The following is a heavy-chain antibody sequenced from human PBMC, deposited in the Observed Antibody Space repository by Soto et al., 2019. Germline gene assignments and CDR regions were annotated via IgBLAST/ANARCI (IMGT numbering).Heavy chain of an antibody. D-gene: IGHD3-3*01. CDR2: IYYSGST. CDR3: AREGNDFWSGFETHYYGMDV. CDR1: GGSISSGDYY. V-gene: IGHV4-30-4*01. J-gene: IGHJ6*02. Sequence: SETLSLTCTVSGGSISSGDYYWSWIRQPPGKGLEWIGYIYYSGSTYYNPSLKSRVTISVDTSKNQFSLKLSSVTAADTAVYYCAREGNDFWSGFETHYYGMDVWGQGTTVTVSS.